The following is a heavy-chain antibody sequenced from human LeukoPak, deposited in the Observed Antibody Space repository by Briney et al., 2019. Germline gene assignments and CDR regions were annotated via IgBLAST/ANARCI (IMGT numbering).Heavy chain of an antibody. CDR2: IYYSGST. CDR3: ARLFWGSYRALDY. Sequence: SETLSLTCTVSGGSISNFHWTWIRQPPGKGLEWIGSIYYSGSTYYNPSLKSRVTISVDTSKNQFSLKLSSVTAADTAVYYCARLFWGSYRALDYWGQGTLVTVSS. CDR1: GGSISNFH. J-gene: IGHJ4*02. V-gene: IGHV4-39*01. D-gene: IGHD3-16*02.